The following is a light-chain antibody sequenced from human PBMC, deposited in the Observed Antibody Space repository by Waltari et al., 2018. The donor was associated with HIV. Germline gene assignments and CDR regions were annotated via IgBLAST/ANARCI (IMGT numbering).Light chain of an antibody. V-gene: IGLV1-47*01. Sequence: QSVLTQPPSASGTPGQQVTISCSGGTANIGANFVFWFQQFPGTAPKLLIDRDNLGHSWLPSRLSGPKSGTSASLTISGLRSDDEAHYFCAVLDDTLGGGVFGGGTKRTFL. J-gene: IGLJ2*01. CDR2: RDN. CDR1: TANIGANF. CDR3: AVLDDTLGGGV.